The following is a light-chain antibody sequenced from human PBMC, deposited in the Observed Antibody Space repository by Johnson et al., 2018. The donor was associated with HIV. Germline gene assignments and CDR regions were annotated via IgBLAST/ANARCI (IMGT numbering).Light chain of an antibody. CDR2: GNN. J-gene: IGLJ1*01. Sequence: QSVLTQPPSVSAAPGQKVTISCSGSSYNIGNNYVSWYQQFPGTAPKLLIYGNNKRPSGIPDRFSGSKSGTSATLGITGLQTGDEANYYCGTWDSSLSAYVFGTGTKVTVL. V-gene: IGLV1-51*01. CDR1: SYNIGNNY. CDR3: GTWDSSLSAYV.